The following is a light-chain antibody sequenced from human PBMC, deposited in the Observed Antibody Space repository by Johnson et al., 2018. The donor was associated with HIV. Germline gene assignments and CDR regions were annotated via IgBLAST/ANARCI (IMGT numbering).Light chain of an antibody. CDR1: SSNIGSNT. CDR3: ATWDSSLSAGGG. Sequence: QSVLTQPPSASGTPGQRVTISCSGSSSNIGSNTVNWYQQLPGTAPKLLIYDNNKRPSGIPDRFSGSKSGTSATLGITGLQTGDEADYYCATWDSSLSAGGGFGTGTKVTVL. J-gene: IGLJ1*01. V-gene: IGLV1-51*01. CDR2: DNN.